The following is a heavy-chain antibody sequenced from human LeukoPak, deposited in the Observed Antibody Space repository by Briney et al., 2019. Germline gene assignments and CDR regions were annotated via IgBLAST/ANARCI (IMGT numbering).Heavy chain of an antibody. CDR2: VHHSGST. D-gene: IGHD3-22*01. Sequence: SETLSLTCSVSGASISTSSYYWGWIRQPPGKGLEWIGSVHHSGSTYYNSSLKSRVTISVDTSKYQFSLKLSSVTAADTAVYYCARRADYYDSSGNRMNWFDPWGQGTLVTVSS. V-gene: IGHV4-39*01. J-gene: IGHJ5*02. CDR1: GASISTSSYY. CDR3: ARRADYYDSSGNRMNWFDP.